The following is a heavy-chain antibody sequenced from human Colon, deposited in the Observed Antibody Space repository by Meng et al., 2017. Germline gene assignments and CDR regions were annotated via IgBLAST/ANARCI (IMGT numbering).Heavy chain of an antibody. D-gene: IGHD2-2*01. CDR1: GFTFSGFS. CDR2: ITGDSTYI. Sequence: VWLGESGGGLVKTGESLSLSCAAPGFTFSGFSLSWVRHAPGKGLEWVSSITGDSTYIYYADSVKGRFTVSRDNAKNSLYLQMNSLRADDTAVYYCTRGWMPEWGQGTLVTVSS. CDR3: TRGWMPE. J-gene: IGHJ4*01. V-gene: IGHV3-21*01.